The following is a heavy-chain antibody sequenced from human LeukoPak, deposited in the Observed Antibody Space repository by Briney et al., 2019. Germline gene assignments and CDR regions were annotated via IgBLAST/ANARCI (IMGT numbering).Heavy chain of an antibody. CDR3: ARYYDILTGYPRWFDP. CDR1: GGSVSSGHYY. D-gene: IGHD3-9*01. Sequence: SETLSLTCTVSGGSVSSGHYYWSWIRQPPGKGLEWIGYIYYTGSTTYNPSLKSRVTISIDTSKNQFSLKLSSVTAADTAVYYCARYYDILTGYPRWFDPWGQGTLVTVSS. V-gene: IGHV4-61*01. CDR2: IYYTGST. J-gene: IGHJ5*02.